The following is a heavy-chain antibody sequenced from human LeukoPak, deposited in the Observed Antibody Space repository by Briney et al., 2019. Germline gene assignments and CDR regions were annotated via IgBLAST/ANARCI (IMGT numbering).Heavy chain of an antibody. J-gene: IGHJ4*02. D-gene: IGHD6-13*01. CDR3: ARASIAAAGTTFDY. CDR1: GYTFTSYD. Sequence: ASVKVSCTASGYTFTSYDINWVRQATRQGLEWRGWMNANSGNTGYAQKFQGSVTMTRNTYISTAYMELSSLRSEGTAVYYCARASIAAAGTTFDYWGQGTLVTVSS. V-gene: IGHV1-8*01. CDR2: MNANSGNT.